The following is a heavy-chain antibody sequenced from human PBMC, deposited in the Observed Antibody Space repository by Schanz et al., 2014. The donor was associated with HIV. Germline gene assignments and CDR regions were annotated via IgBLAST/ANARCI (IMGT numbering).Heavy chain of an antibody. V-gene: IGHV3-33*08. CDR3: AKTSITLGMDV. D-gene: IGHD1-20*01. CDR1: GFTFSSHA. J-gene: IGHJ4*02. Sequence: VQLLESGGGLVQPGGSLRLSCAASGFTFSSHAMSWVRQAAGKGLEWVAVIWYDGSNKYYADSVKGRFTISRDNSKNTLYLQMNSLRAEDTAIYYCAKTSITLGMDVWGQGTLVTVSS. CDR2: IWYDGSNK.